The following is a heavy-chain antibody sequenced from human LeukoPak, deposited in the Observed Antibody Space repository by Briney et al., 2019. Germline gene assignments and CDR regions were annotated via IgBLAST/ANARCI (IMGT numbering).Heavy chain of an antibody. Sequence: SETLSLTCTVSGGSISSYYWSWIRQPPGKGLEWIGEINHSGSTNYNPSLKSRVTISVDTSKNQFSLKLSSVTAADTAVYYCARVVVVPAATTQTYYFDYWGQGTLVTVSS. CDR3: ARVVVVPAATTQTYYFDY. J-gene: IGHJ4*02. CDR1: GGSISSYY. V-gene: IGHV4-34*01. CDR2: INHSGST. D-gene: IGHD2-2*01.